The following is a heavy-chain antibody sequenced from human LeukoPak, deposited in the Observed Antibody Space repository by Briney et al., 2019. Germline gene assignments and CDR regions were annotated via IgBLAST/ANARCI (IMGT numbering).Heavy chain of an antibody. CDR1: GYTFTGYY. Sequence: VSVKVSCKASGYTFTGYYMHWVRQAPGQGLEWMGWISAYNGNTKYVQKLQGRVTMTTDTSTSTAYMELRSLRSDDTAVYYCARGDRLADYWGQGTLVTVSS. J-gene: IGHJ4*02. CDR3: ARGDRLADY. V-gene: IGHV1-18*04. CDR2: ISAYNGNT. D-gene: IGHD3-22*01.